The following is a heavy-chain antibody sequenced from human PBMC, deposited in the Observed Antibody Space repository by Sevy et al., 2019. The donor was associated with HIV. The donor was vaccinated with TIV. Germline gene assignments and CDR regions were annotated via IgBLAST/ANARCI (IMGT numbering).Heavy chain of an antibody. V-gene: IGHV3-23*01. J-gene: IGHJ4*02. CDR3: AKLRGGYCDTTSCYSGDY. CDR1: GFTFSSYA. Sequence: GGSLRLSCAASGFTFSSYALSWVRQAPGQGLEWVSVTSISGGGTTYYADSVKGRFTISRANSKNTVYLQMNSLRVEDTAIYYCAKLRGGYCDTTSCYSGDYWGQGTLVTVSS. D-gene: IGHD2-2*01. CDR2: SISGGGTT.